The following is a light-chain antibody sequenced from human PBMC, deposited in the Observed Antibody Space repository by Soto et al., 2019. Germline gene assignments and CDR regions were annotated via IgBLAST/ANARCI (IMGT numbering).Light chain of an antibody. CDR3: SSYTSSSTVI. CDR2: EVT. CDR1: SNDIGAYNY. V-gene: IGLV2-14*01. Sequence: QSALTQPASVSGSPGQSITISCTGTSNDIGAYNYVSWYQQHPGKAPRLLIYEVTHRPSGVSYRFSGSKSDNTASLTISGLQAEDEADYYCSSYTSSSTVIFGGGTQLTVL. J-gene: IGLJ2*01.